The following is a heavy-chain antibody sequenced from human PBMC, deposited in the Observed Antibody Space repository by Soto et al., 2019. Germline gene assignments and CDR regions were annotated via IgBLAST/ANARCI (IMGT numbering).Heavy chain of an antibody. J-gene: IGHJ4*02. V-gene: IGHV4-34*01. D-gene: IGHD5-12*01. CDR2: INQSGST. Sequence: PSKTLSLTCAVYCGSFSGYYRSWIRQPPRKGLEWIGEINQSGSTNYNPSLKNHVTISVDTSKNQFSLKQSSLTAADTAVYYCERRRGYHFSFDFSGQRHLGTV. CDR1: CGSFSGYY. CDR3: ERRRGYHFSFDF.